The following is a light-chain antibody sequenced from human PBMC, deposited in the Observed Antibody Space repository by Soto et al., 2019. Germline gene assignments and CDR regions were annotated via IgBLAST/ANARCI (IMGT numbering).Light chain of an antibody. V-gene: IGLV2-23*01. CDR1: VGL. CDR2: DDT. CDR3: CLYVGGWTYV. J-gene: IGLJ1*01. Sequence: QSVLTQPASVSGSPGRSITISCTGTVGLVSWYQQHPGKVPKLIIYDDTKRPSGVSSRFSGSKSGNTASLTISGLQTEDEADYYCCLYVGGWTYVFGTGTKVTVL.